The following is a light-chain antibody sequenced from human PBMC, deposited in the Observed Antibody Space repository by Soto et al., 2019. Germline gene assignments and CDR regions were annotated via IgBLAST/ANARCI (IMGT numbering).Light chain of an antibody. CDR1: SSDVGNYKF. CDR2: EVS. CDR3: CSYAGSYSSYF. V-gene: IGLV2-23*02. Sequence: QSVLTQPASVSGSPGQSITISCTGSSSDVGNYKFVSWYQQYPGKAPKVMLYEVSKRPSGVSYRFSGSQSGNTASLTISGLHAEDEADYYCCSYAGSYSSYFFGTGTKLTVL. J-gene: IGLJ1*01.